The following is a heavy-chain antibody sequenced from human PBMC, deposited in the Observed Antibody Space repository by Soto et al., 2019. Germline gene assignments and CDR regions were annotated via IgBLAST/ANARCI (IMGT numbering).Heavy chain of an antibody. CDR2: IYSGGST. D-gene: IGHD3-22*01. CDR3: ARDHAYDSSGYWTLYGMDV. Sequence: GGSLRLSCAASGFTVSSNYMSWVRQAPGKGLEWVSVIYSGGSTYYADSVKGRFTISRDNSKNTLYLQMNSLRAEDTAVYYCARDHAYDSSGYWTLYGMDVWGQGTTVTVSS. V-gene: IGHV3-53*01. J-gene: IGHJ6*02. CDR1: GFTVSSNY.